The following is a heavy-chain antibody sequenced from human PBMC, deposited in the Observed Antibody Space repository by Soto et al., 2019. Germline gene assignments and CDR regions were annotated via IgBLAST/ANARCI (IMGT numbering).Heavy chain of an antibody. V-gene: IGHV3-11*01. Sequence: GYLTLSCDGPGLEGNGSSFSEYYMTWIRQAPGKGVEWVSSITGSGTTTCYTESTKGRSTISRYNTKNSLYLQLYCLSVEDTAVYLCARRRRGSNCTSQIFYFWGQGTQVTVSS. D-gene: IGHD2-21*01. CDR3: ARRRRGSNCTSQIFYF. CDR2: ITGSGTTT. J-gene: IGHJ4*02. CDR1: GLEGNGSSFSEYY.